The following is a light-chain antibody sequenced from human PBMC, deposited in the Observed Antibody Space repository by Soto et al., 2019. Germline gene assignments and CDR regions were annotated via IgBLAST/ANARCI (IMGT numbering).Light chain of an antibody. CDR3: QHYGYPQWT. CDR1: QGVSSY. J-gene: IGKJ1*01. CDR2: DAS. V-gene: IGKV3D-11*01. Sequence: EIVLTQSPATLSLSPGERATLSCRARQGVSSYLAWYQQKPGQAPRLLIYDASNRATGIPARFSGSGPGTDFTLTISSLEPEDFAVYYCQHYGYPQWTFGQGTKVDIK.